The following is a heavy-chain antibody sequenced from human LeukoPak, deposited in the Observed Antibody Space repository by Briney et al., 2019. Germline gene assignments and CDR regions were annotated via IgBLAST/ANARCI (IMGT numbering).Heavy chain of an antibody. V-gene: IGHV3-23*01. D-gene: IGHD5-18*01. J-gene: IGHJ4*02. CDR2: ISGSGGST. CDR3: ARDKLFGYSFRYYFDY. CDR1: GFTFSSYA. Sequence: GGSLRLSCAASGFTFSSYAMSWVRQAPGKGLEWVSAISGSGGSTYYADSVKGRFTISRDNSKNTLYLQMNSLRAEDTAVYYCARDKLFGYSFRYYFDYWGQGTLVTVSS.